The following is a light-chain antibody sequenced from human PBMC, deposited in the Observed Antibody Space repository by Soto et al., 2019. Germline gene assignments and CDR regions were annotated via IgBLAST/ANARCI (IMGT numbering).Light chain of an antibody. V-gene: IGLV2-8*01. Sequence: QSALTQPPSASGSPGESLIISCTGTKNDIGVYDFVSWYQHHPGKAPRLIIYEVVQRPSGVPDRFSGSKSGNTASLTVSGLQAPDEADYFCRSYAGSNTYVFGSGTKVTVL. CDR1: KNDIGVYDF. J-gene: IGLJ1*01. CDR3: RSYAGSNTYV. CDR2: EVV.